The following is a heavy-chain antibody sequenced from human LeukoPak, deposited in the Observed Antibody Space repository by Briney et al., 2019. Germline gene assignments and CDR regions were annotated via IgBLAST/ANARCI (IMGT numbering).Heavy chain of an antibody. Sequence: GASVKVSCKASGYTFTRYYMHWVRQAPGQGLEWMGIISPSGDSTSYAQKFQGRVTMTRDTSSRTVYLDLSGLRSEDTAVYYCARGRDYYAITGCHNWFDAWGQGTLVTVSS. CDR1: GYTFTRYY. CDR2: ISPSGDST. D-gene: IGHD3-22*01. CDR3: ARGRDYYAITGCHNWFDA. V-gene: IGHV1-46*01. J-gene: IGHJ5*02.